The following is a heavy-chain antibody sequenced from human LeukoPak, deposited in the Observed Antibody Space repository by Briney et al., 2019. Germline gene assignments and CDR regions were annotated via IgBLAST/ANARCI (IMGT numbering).Heavy chain of an antibody. V-gene: IGHV3-23*01. D-gene: IGHD3-10*01. CDR2: ISGSGGST. CDR1: GFTFSSYA. Sequence: GGSLRLSCAASGFTFSSYAMSWVRQAPGKGLEWVSAISGSGGSTYYADSVKGRFTISRDNSKNTLYLQMNSLRAEDTAVYYCAKGGGSITMVRGVIYYWGQGTLVTVSS. CDR3: AKGGGSITMVRGVIYY. J-gene: IGHJ4*02.